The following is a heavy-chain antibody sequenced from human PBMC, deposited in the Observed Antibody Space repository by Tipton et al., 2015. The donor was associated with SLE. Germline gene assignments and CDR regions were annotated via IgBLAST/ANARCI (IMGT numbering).Heavy chain of an antibody. CDR2: IYYSGST. D-gene: IGHD3-3*01. V-gene: IGHV4-39*01. Sequence: TLSLTCTVSGGSISSGSYYWGWIRQPPGKGLEWIGSIYYSGSTYYNPSLKSRVTISVDTPKNQFSLKLSSVTAADTAVYYCARQGEYDFWSGYPFDYWGQGTLVTVSS. J-gene: IGHJ4*02. CDR1: GGSISSGSYY. CDR3: ARQGEYDFWSGYPFDY.